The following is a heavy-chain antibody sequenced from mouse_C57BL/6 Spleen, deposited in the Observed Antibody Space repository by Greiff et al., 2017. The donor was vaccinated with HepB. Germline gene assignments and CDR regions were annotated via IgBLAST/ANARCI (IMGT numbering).Heavy chain of an antibody. Sequence: QVQLQQPGAELVMPGASVKLSCKASGYTFTSYWMHWVKQRPGQGLEWIGEIDPSDSYTNYNQKFKGKSTLTVDKSSSTAYMQLSSLTSEDSAVYYCARGRFITTVVATFLYDYPFDYWGQGTTLTVSS. D-gene: IGHD1-1*01. CDR2: IDPSDSYT. CDR1: GYTFTSYW. J-gene: IGHJ2*01. V-gene: IGHV1-69*01. CDR3: ARGRFITTVVATFLYDYPFDY.